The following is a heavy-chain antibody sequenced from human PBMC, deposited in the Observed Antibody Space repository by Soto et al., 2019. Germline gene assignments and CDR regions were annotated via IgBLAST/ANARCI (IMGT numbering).Heavy chain of an antibody. D-gene: IGHD6-13*01. V-gene: IGHV3-9*01. CDR1: GFTFYDYA. CDR3: VKDESINWYSGHFRH. Sequence: SLRLSCAASGFTFYDYAIHFFRQFPSKGLEWVSGINWNSGSIGYGDSVKGRFAISRDNAKNSLHLQMNSLSAEDTAFYYCVKDESINWYSGHFRHWGQGTLVTVSS. J-gene: IGHJ1*01. CDR2: INWNSGSI.